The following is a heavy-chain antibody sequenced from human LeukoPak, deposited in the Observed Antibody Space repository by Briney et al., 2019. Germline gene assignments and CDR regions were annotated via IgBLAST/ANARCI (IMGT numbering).Heavy chain of an antibody. CDR3: AKARDSSGWYYFDY. J-gene: IGHJ4*02. Sequence: GGSLSLSCAASGFTFSSYAMSCVRQAPGKRLEWVSAISGSGGSTYYADSVKGRFTISRDNSKNTLYLQMNSLRAEDTAVYYCAKARDSSGWYYFDYWGQGTLVTVSS. CDR2: ISGSGGST. D-gene: IGHD6-19*01. CDR1: GFTFSSYA. V-gene: IGHV3-23*01.